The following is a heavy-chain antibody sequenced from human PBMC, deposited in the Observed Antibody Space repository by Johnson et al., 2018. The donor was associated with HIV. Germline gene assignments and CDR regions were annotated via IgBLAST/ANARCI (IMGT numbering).Heavy chain of an antibody. J-gene: IGHJ3*02. CDR1: GFTFSSYA. CDR3: ARSEYSSSWSNAFDI. Sequence: QVQLVESGGGVVQPGRSLRLSCAASGFTFSSYAMHWVRQAPGKGLEWVAVISYDGSKKYYADSVKGRFTISRDNAKNSVYLQMNSLRAEDTAVYYCARSEYSSSWSNAFDIWGQGTMVTVSS. D-gene: IGHD6-13*01. CDR2: ISYDGSKK. V-gene: IGHV3-30*04.